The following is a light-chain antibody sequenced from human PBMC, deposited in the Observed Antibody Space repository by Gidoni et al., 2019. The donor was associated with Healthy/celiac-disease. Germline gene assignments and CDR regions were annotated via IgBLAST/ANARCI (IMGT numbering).Light chain of an antibody. J-gene: IGLJ1*01. V-gene: IGLV1-40*01. CDR1: SSNIGAGYD. CDR3: QSYDSSLSGYV. CDR2: GRR. Sequence: QSVLTQPPSVSGAPGQRVTISCTGSSSNIGAGYDVHWYQQIPGTAHKLLIYGRRNRPSGVPVRFSGSKSVTSASLAITGLQAEDEADYYCQSYDSSLSGYVFGTGTKVTVL.